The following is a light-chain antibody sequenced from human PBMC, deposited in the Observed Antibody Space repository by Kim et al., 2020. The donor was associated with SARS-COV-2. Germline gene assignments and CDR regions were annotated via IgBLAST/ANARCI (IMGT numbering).Light chain of an antibody. J-gene: IGLJ1*01. V-gene: IGLV2-14*04. CDR2: DVS. Sequence: GQSITISCTGTSIDVGTYNSVSWYQQHPGKAPKLMIYDVSQRPSGVSNRFSGSKSGNTASLTISGLQSEDEADYFCCSFTSSSTYVFGTGTKVTVL. CDR3: CSFTSSSTYV. CDR1: SIDVGTYNS.